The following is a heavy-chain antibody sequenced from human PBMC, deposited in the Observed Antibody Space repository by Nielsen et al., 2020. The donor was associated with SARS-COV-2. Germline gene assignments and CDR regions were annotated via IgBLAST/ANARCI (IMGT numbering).Heavy chain of an antibody. J-gene: IGHJ5*02. V-gene: IGHV1-18*01. Sequence: ASVKVSCKASGYTFTSYGISWVRQAPGQGLEWMGWISAYNGNTNYAQKFQGRVTMTEDTSTDTAYMELSSLRSEDTAVYYCATSPAVADPGVWFDPWGQGTLVTVSS. CDR2: ISAYNGNT. CDR3: ATSPAVADPGVWFDP. D-gene: IGHD6-19*01. CDR1: GYTFTSYG.